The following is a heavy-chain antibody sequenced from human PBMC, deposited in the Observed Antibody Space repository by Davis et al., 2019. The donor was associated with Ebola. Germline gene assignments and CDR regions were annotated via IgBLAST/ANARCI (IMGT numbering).Heavy chain of an antibody. D-gene: IGHD6-6*01. CDR3: ARRVGRAALDY. V-gene: IGHV4-39*01. CDR1: GGSISSSSYY. J-gene: IGHJ4*02. CDR2: IYYSGST. Sequence: MPSETLSLTCTVSGGSISSSSYYWGWIRQPPGKGLEWIANIYYSGSTQYNPSLKSRVTISVDTSKNQFSLKLTSVTAADTAVYYCARRVGRAALDYWGQGTLVTVSS.